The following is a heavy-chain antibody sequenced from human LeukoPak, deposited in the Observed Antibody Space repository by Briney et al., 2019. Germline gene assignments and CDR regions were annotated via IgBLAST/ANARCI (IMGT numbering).Heavy chain of an antibody. V-gene: IGHV4-59*01. J-gene: IGHJ3*02. CDR3: ARGRGVADAFDI. Sequence: PSETLSLTCTVSGGSISSYYWSWIRQPPGKGLEWIGYIYYSGSTNYNPSLKSRVTISVDTSKNQFSLKLSSVTAADTAVYYCARGRGVADAFDIWGQGTMVTVSS. D-gene: IGHD3-10*01. CDR2: IYYSGST. CDR1: GGSISSYY.